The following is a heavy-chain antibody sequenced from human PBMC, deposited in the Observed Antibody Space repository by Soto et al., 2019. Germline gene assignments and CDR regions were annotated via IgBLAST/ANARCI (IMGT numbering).Heavy chain of an antibody. CDR3: ARTGERWILGYYFDY. J-gene: IGHJ4*02. CDR1: GGSISSGGYY. Sequence: QVQLQESGPGLVKPSQTLCLTCTVSGGSISSGGYYWSWIRQHPGKGLEWIGYIYYSGSTYYNPSLKSRVTISVDTSKNQFSLKLSSVTAADTAVYYCARTGERWILGYYFDYWGQGTLVTVSS. CDR2: IYYSGST. D-gene: IGHD2-2*03. V-gene: IGHV4-31*03.